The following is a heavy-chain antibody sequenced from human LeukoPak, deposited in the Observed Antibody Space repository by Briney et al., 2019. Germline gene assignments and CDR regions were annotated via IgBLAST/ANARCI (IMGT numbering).Heavy chain of an antibody. J-gene: IGHJ4*02. CDR2: IRDDGSEK. V-gene: IGHV3-7*04. CDR3: ATDRKAGSWDPRFDY. Sequence: GGSLRLSWPASGFTFSDYWMLWVRQAPGKGPEWVANIRDDGSEKNYVDSVKGRFTISRDNAQMSLYLQMNSLRVDDTAVYYCATDRKAGSWDPRFDYGGQGTLVTVSS. D-gene: IGHD1-14*01. CDR1: GFTFSDYW.